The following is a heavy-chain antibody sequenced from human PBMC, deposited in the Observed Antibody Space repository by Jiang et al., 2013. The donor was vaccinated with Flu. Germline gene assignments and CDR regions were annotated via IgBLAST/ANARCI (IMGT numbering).Heavy chain of an antibody. Sequence: GLVKPSGTLSLTCAVSGGSLSNSNWWSWVRQPPGKGLEWIGEISHSGTTIYNPSIGSRVTLSMDKSKNQFSLRLTSVTAADTAVYFCSRVDTIMVFGVNPYHANDIWGQGTMVTVSS. CDR2: ISHSGTT. CDR3: SRVDTIMVFGVNPYHANDI. CDR1: GGSLSNSNW. J-gene: IGHJ3*02. D-gene: IGHD3-3*01. V-gene: IGHV4-4*02.